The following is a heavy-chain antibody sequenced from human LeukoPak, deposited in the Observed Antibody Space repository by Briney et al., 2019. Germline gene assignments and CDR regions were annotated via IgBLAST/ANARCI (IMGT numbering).Heavy chain of an antibody. D-gene: IGHD2-21*02. CDR2: IHYSGRT. J-gene: IGHJ3*02. CDR3: AKGGSVVVTPDVFHI. CDR1: GGSINITDSY. V-gene: IGHV4-39*02. Sequence: SETLSLTCTVSGGSINITDSYWGWIRQPPGKGLEWIGSIHYSGRTYNKPSLTSRLTISIDTSNNHFSLRLNSLTAADTAVYYCAKGGSVVVTPDVFHIWGQGTMVTVSS.